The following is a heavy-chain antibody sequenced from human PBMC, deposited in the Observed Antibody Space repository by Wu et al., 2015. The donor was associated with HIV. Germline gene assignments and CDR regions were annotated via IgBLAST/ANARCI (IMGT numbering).Heavy chain of an antibody. Sequence: QVQLVQSGAEVKKPGSSVKVSCTGSGGTFSSYVTAWVRQAPGQGLEWMGGIIPLFRTANYSPKFQGRLTITTDESMTTAYMDLRSLRSDDTAVYYCAKDICKGVGNRSAWDFFDNWGLGTLVTVSS. D-gene: IGHD1/OR15-1a*01. J-gene: IGHJ4*01. V-gene: IGHV1-69*05. CDR2: IIPLFRTA. CDR1: GGTFSSYV. CDR3: AKDICKGVGNRSAWDFFDN.